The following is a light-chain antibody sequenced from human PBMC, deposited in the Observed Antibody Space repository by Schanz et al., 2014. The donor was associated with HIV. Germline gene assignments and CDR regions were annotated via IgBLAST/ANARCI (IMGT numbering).Light chain of an antibody. Sequence: EIVMTQSPATLSVSPGEGATLSCRASQDINRNLAWYLQKPGQAPKLLIYDTSTRATGIPARFSGSGSGTEFTLTISSLQSEDFAVYYCQQSGETFGQGTKVETK. CDR2: DTS. CDR1: QDINRN. J-gene: IGKJ1*01. V-gene: IGKV3-15*01. CDR3: QQSGET.